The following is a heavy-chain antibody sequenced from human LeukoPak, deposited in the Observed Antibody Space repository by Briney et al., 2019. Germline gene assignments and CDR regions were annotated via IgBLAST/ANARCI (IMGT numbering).Heavy chain of an antibody. J-gene: IGHJ4*02. Sequence: ASVKVSCKASGYTFTGYYMHWVRQAPGQGLEWMGRINPNSGGTNYAQKFQGRVAMTRDTSISTAYMELSRLRSDDTAVYYCARKGYCSSTSCYGGGDYWGQGTLVTVSS. V-gene: IGHV1-2*06. CDR1: GYTFTGYY. CDR3: ARKGYCSSTSCYGGGDY. D-gene: IGHD2-2*01. CDR2: INPNSGGT.